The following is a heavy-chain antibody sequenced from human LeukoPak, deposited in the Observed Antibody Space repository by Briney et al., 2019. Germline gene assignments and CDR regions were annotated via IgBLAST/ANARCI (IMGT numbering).Heavy chain of an antibody. Sequence: ASVKVSCKASGYTFTSYAMNWVRQAPGQGLEWMGWINTNTGNPTYAQGFTGRFVFSLDTSVSTAYLQISSLKAEDTAVYYCATQPVATPYYYGMDVWGQGTTVTVSS. V-gene: IGHV7-4-1*02. CDR1: GYTFTSYA. CDR2: INTNTGNP. D-gene: IGHD6-19*01. CDR3: ATQPVATPYYYGMDV. J-gene: IGHJ6*02.